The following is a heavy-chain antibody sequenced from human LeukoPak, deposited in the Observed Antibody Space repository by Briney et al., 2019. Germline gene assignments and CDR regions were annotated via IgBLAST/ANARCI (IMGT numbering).Heavy chain of an antibody. CDR1: GFTVSSNY. J-gene: IGHJ4*02. V-gene: IGHV3-66*01. D-gene: IGHD2/OR15-2a*01. CDR3: ARAPPTWSTYYFDY. CDR2: IYSGGST. Sequence: PGGSLRLSCAASGFTVSSNYMSWVRQAPGKGLEWVSVIYSGGSTYYADSVKGRFTISRDNSKNTLYLQMNSLRAEDTAVCYCARAPPTWSTYYFDYWGQGTLVTASS.